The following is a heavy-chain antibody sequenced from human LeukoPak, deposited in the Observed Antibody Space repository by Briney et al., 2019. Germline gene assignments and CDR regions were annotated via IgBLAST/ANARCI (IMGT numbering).Heavy chain of an antibody. J-gene: IGHJ4*02. Sequence: SQTLSLTCTVSGGSISSGGYYWSWIRQHPGKGLEWIGYIYYRGSTYYNPSLKSRVTISVDTSKNQFSLKLSSVTAADTAVYYCAREADIYYFDYWGQGTLVTVSS. CDR3: AREADIYYFDY. V-gene: IGHV4-31*03. CDR2: IYYRGST. CDR1: GGSISSGGYY. D-gene: IGHD3-3*02.